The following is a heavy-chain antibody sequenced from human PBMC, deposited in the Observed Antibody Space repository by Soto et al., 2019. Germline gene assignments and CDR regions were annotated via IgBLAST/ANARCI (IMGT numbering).Heavy chain of an antibody. CDR1: GWSFSGYY. V-gene: IGHV4-34*01. CDR2: INHSGST. D-gene: IGHD3-22*01. J-gene: IGHJ4*02. CDR3: ARGYYYDSRGYLAPFDY. Sequence: SETLSLTCAFYGWSFSGYYWSWIRQPPGKGLEWIGEINHSGSTNYNPSLKSRVTISVDTSKNQFSLKLSSVTAADTAVYYCARGYYYDSRGYLAPFDYWGQGTLVTVSS.